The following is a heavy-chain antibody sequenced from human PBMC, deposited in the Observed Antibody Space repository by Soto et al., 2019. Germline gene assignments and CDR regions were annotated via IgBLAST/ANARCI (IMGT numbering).Heavy chain of an antibody. CDR1: GFYINSGGYY. V-gene: IGHV4-31*03. D-gene: IGHD6-13*01. CDR3: ARGVYP. Sequence: SETLSLTCTVSGFYINSGGYYWSWIRQHPGKGLEWIGYIYNSVITYYNPSLKSRVTISLNTSENQFSLKLSSVTAADTAVYYCARGVYPWGQGTLVTVSS. J-gene: IGHJ5*02. CDR2: IYNSVIT.